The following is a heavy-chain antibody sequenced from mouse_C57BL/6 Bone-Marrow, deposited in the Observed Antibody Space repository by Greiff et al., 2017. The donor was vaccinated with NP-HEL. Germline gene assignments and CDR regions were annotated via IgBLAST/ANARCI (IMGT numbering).Heavy chain of an antibody. Sequence: EVQLQQSGAELVRPGASVKLSCTASGFNIKDYYMHWVKQRPEQGLEWIGRIDPEDGDTEYAPKFQGKATMTADTSSNTAYLQLSSLTSEDTAVYYCTTPYYYGSSYGAWFAYWGQGTLVTVSA. CDR1: GFNIKDYY. CDR3: TTPYYYGSSYGAWFAY. D-gene: IGHD1-1*01. J-gene: IGHJ3*01. V-gene: IGHV14-1*01. CDR2: IDPEDGDT.